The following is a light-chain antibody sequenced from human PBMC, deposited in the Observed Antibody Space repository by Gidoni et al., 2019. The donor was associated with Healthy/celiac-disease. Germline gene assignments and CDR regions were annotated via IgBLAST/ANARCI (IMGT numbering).Light chain of an antibody. CDR3: MQALQTPA. CDR1: QSLLHSNGYNY. V-gene: IGKV2-28*01. Sequence: DIVMTQSPLSLPVTPGEPASISCGSSQSLLHSNGYNYLDWYLQKPGQSPQLLIYLGSNRASGVPDRFSGSGSGTDFTLKISRVEAEDVGVYYCMQALQTPAFXXXTRLEIK. J-gene: IGKJ5*01. CDR2: LGS.